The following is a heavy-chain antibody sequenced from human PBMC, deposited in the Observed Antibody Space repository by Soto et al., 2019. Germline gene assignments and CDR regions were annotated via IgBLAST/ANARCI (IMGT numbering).Heavy chain of an antibody. V-gene: IGHV1-8*01. J-gene: IGHJ4*02. D-gene: IGHD3-22*01. CDR3: ARAHYYDSSGYYPNFDS. CDR1: GYTFTSYD. CDR2: MNPNSGNT. Sequence: QVQLVQSGAEVKKPGASVKVSCKASGYTFTSYDISWVRQATGQGLEWMGWMNPNSGNTGYAQKLQGRVNITRNTTISTAYMELSSLRSEDTAVYYCARAHYYDSSGYYPNFDSWGQGTLVTVSS.